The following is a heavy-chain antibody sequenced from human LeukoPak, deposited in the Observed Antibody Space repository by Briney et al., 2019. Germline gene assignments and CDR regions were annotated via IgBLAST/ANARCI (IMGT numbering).Heavy chain of an antibody. V-gene: IGHV1-2*02. D-gene: IGHD3-10*01. CDR2: IDPKSGAT. Sequence: ASVKVSCRASGYTFTGYYMHWVRQAPGQGLEWMAWIDPKSGATNYAQRFQGRVTMTRDTSIITAYMELSRLRSEDTAVYYCARTLQPFGELMGPLRYWGQGTLVTVSS. CDR1: GYTFTGYY. J-gene: IGHJ4*02. CDR3: ARTLQPFGELMGPLRY.